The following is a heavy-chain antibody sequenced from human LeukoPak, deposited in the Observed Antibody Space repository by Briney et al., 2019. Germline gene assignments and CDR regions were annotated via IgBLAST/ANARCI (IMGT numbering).Heavy chain of an antibody. CDR2: ISGSGGST. Sequence: GGSLRLSCAASGFTFSSYGMHWVRQAPGKGLEWVSAISGSGGSTYYADSVKGRFTISRDNSKNTLYLQMNSLRAEDTAVYYCAKDWGYDSSGYYTAVAAFDIWGQGTMVTVSS. J-gene: IGHJ3*02. V-gene: IGHV3-23*01. CDR1: GFTFSSYG. CDR3: AKDWGYDSSGYYTAVAAFDI. D-gene: IGHD3-22*01.